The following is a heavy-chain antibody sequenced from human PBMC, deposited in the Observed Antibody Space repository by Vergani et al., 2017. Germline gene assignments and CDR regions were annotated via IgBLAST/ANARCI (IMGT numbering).Heavy chain of an antibody. J-gene: IGHJ4*02. D-gene: IGHD3-3*01. V-gene: IGHV3-30-3*01. CDR1: GFTFSSYA. CDR2: ISYDGSNK. CDR3: ARVTRFFSPGLFTPY. Sequence: QVQLVESGGGVVQPGRSLRLSCAASGFTFSSYAMHWVRQAPGKGLEWVAVISYDGSNKYYADSVKGRFTISRDNSKNTLYLQMNSLRAEDKAVYYCARVTRFFSPGLFTPYWGQGTLVTVSS.